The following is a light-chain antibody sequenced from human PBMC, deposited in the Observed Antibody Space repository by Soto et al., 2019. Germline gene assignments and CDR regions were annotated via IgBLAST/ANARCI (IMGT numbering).Light chain of an antibody. J-gene: IGKJ4*01. CDR2: DAS. CDR1: RSVNRL. CDR3: QQRHDWPPLVT. Sequence: EIVLTQSPATLSLSPGERATLSCRASRSVNRLLAWYQQKPGQPPRLLIFDASKRAAGIPPRFSASGSETDFTLTISGLEPDDSAVYYCQQRHDWPPLVTFGGGTKVEVK. V-gene: IGKV3-11*01.